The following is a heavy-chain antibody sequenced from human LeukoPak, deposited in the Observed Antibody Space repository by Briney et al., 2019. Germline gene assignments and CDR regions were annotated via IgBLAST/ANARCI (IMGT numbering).Heavy chain of an antibody. CDR2: IYYSGST. Sequence: PSETLSLTCTVSGGSISSYYWSWIRQPPGKGLEWIGYIYYSGSTNYNPSLKSRVTISVDTSKNQFSLKLSSVTAADTAVYYCARHEDCSSTSCRLEGAFDIWGQGTMATVSS. V-gene: IGHV4-59*08. J-gene: IGHJ3*02. CDR3: ARHEDCSSTSCRLEGAFDI. CDR1: GGSISSYY. D-gene: IGHD2-2*01.